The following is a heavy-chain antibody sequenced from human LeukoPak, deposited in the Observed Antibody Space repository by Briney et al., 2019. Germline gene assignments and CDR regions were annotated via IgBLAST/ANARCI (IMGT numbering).Heavy chain of an antibody. CDR3: ARVIFGVVYYFDY. V-gene: IGHV1-8*01. Sequence: ASVKVSCKASGYTFTSYDFNWVRQATGQGVEWMGWMNPNSGNTGYAQKFQGRVTMTRNTSISTAYMELSSLRSEDTAVYYCARVIFGVVYYFDYWGQGTLVTVSS. CDR2: MNPNSGNT. CDR1: GYTFTSYD. J-gene: IGHJ4*02. D-gene: IGHD3-3*01.